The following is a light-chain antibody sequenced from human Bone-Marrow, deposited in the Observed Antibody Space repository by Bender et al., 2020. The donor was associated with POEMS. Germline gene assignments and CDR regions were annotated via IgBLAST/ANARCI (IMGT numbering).Light chain of an antibody. CDR3: CSYAGSGTGV. CDR2: EGS. J-gene: IGLJ3*02. CDR1: SSDVGSYDL. Sequence: QSALTQPASVSGSPGQSITISCTGSSSDVGSYDLVSWYQHHPGKAPQLVIYEGSRRPSGLSNRFSGSKSGNTASLTISGLQAEDEADYYCCSYAGSGTGVFGGGTKLTVL. V-gene: IGLV2-23*01.